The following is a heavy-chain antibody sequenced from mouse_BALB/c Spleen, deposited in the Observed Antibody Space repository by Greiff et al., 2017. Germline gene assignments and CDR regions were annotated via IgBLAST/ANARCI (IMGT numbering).Heavy chain of an antibody. Sequence: EVKVEESGPGLVKPSQSLSLTCTVTGYSITSDYAWNWIRQFPGNKLEWMGYISYSGSTSYNPSLKSRISITRDTSKNQFFLQLNSVTTEDTATYYCASLYYYGSKVPYFDVWGAGTTVTVSS. J-gene: IGHJ1*01. V-gene: IGHV3-2*02. CDR3: ASLYYYGSKVPYFDV. D-gene: IGHD1-1*01. CDR2: ISYSGST. CDR1: GYSITSDYA.